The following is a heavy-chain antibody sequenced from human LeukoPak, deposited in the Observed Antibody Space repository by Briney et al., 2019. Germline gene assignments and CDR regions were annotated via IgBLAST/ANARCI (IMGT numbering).Heavy chain of an antibody. CDR3: ARGVYIAAAQYGY. D-gene: IGHD6-13*01. V-gene: IGHV4-59*01. Sequence: SETLSLTCTVSGASITSYCWNWIRQPPGKGLEWIGYIYYSGTTNYNPSLKSRVTISVDTSKNQFSLKLSSVTAADTAVYYCARGVYIAAAQYGYWGQGTLVTVSS. J-gene: IGHJ4*02. CDR1: GASITSYC. CDR2: IYYSGTT.